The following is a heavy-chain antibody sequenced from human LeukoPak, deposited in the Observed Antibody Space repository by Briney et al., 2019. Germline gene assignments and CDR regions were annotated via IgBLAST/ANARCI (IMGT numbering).Heavy chain of an antibody. CDR2: INHSGST. Sequence: SETLSLTCAVYGGSFSGYYWSWIRQPPGKGLEWIGEINHSGSTNYNPSLKSRVTISVDTSKNQFSLKLSSVTAADTAMYYCARDKYSNRRYYYYGMDVWGQGTTVTVSS. J-gene: IGHJ6*02. CDR3: ARDKYSNRRYYYYGMDV. V-gene: IGHV4-34*01. CDR1: GGSFSGYY. D-gene: IGHD4-11*01.